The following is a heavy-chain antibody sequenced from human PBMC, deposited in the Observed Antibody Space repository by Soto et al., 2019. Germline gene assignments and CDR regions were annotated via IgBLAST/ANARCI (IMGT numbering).Heavy chain of an antibody. CDR3: ARSSPVVTAP. CDR1: GGSISSNSYY. J-gene: IGHJ5*02. V-gene: IGHV4-39*07. Sequence: PSETLSLTCTVSGGSISSNSYYWAWIRQPPGKGLEWIGEINHSGSTNYNPSLKSRVTISVDTSKNQFSLKLSSVTAADTAVYYCARSSPVVTAPWGQGTLVTVSS. CDR2: INHSGST. D-gene: IGHD2-21*02.